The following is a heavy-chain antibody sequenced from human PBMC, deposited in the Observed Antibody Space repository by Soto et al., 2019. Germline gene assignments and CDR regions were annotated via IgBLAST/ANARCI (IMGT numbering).Heavy chain of an antibody. CDR2: IYPGDSDT. J-gene: IGHJ6*02. CDR3: AREGYDILTGYYKTYYYYGMDV. D-gene: IGHD3-9*01. V-gene: IGHV5-51*01. Sequence: GESLKISCKGSGYSFTSYWIGWVRQMPGKGLEWMGIIYPGDSDTRYSPSFQGQVTISADKSISTAYLQWSSLKASDTAMYYCAREGYDILTGYYKTYYYYGMDVWGQGTTVTLAS. CDR1: GYSFTSYW.